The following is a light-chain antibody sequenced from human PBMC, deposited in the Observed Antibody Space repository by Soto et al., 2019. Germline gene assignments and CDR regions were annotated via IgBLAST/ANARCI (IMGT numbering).Light chain of an antibody. CDR3: CSYTGNYTLV. CDR2: DVG. CDR1: SSDIGGYNY. Sequence: QSALTQPRSVSGSPGQSVTISCTGTSSDIGGYNYVSWYQQHPGKAPKLMIYDVGKRPSGVPDRFSGSKSGNTASLTISGLQAEDEADFYCCSYTGNYTLVFGGGTKLTVL. V-gene: IGLV2-11*01. J-gene: IGLJ2*01.